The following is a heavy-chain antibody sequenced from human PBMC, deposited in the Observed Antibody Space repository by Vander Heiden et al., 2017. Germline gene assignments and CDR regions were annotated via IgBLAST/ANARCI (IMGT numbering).Heavy chain of an antibody. V-gene: IGHV3-21*01. CDR3: ARGSSIVGATTAY. Sequence: EVQLVESGGGLVKPGGYRRLSCASSGFTVSSYSMNWVLQASGKGLEWVSSISRSSSYIYYADSVKGRFTISRENAKNSLYLQMKSLRAEETAVYYCARGSSIVGATTAYWGQGTLVSVSS. J-gene: IGHJ4*02. D-gene: IGHD1-26*01. CDR1: GFTVSSYS. CDR2: ISRSSSYI.